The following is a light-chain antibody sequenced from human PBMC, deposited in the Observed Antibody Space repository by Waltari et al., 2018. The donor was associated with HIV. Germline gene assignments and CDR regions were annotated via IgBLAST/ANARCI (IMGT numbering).Light chain of an antibody. CDR3: KSYTSRHTRV. J-gene: IGLJ1*01. CDR2: EVS. V-gene: IGLV2-14*01. CDR1: RSEVGGSNY. Sequence: QSALTKPASVSGSPGQSITISCTGTRSEVGGSNYVSWYQQHPGKAPKLMIYEVSNRPSGFSTRFSGSKSGNTAPLTISGLQSEDAAAYYCKSYTSRHTRVFGTGTKVTVL.